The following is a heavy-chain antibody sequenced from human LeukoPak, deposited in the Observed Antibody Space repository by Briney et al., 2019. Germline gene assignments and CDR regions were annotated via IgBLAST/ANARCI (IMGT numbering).Heavy chain of an antibody. CDR3: AKEPREYCSSTSCPNWFDS. D-gene: IGHD2-2*01. J-gene: IGHJ5*01. CDR2: ISASGGTT. V-gene: IGHV3-23*01. CDR1: GFTFNNYA. Sequence: GGSLRLSCAASGFTFNNYAMSWVRQAPGKGLEWVSAISASGGTTYYADSVKGRFTISRDNSENTLFLQMNSLRAEDTAVYYCAKEPREYCSSTSCPNWFDSWGQGTLVTVSS.